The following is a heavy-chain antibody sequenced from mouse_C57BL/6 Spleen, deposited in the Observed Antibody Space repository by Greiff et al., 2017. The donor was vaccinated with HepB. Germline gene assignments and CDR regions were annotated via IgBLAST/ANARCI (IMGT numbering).Heavy chain of an antibody. Sequence: VKLVESGPELVKPGASVKISCKASGYSFTSYYIHWVKQRPGQGLEWIGWIYPGSGNTKYNEKFKGKATLTADTSSSTAYMQLSSLTSEDSAVYYCADDYDWFAYWGQGTLVTVSA. CDR2: IYPGSGNT. CDR3: ADDYDWFAY. V-gene: IGHV1-66*01. CDR1: GYSFTSYY. J-gene: IGHJ3*01. D-gene: IGHD2-4*01.